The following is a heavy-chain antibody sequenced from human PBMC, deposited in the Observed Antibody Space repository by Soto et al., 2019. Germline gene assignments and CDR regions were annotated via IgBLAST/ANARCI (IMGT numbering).Heavy chain of an antibody. Sequence: GGSLRLSCAASGFTFSSYGMHWVRQAPGKGLEWVAAINGGGTTYYIDSVKGRFTISRDNSKNMVYLQMNSLRAEDTAIYYCAKDQSGYGRFDYWGQGAQVTVSS. CDR2: INGGGTT. D-gene: IGHD6-25*01. J-gene: IGHJ4*02. CDR3: AKDQSGYGRFDY. V-gene: IGHV3-NL1*01. CDR1: GFTFSSYG.